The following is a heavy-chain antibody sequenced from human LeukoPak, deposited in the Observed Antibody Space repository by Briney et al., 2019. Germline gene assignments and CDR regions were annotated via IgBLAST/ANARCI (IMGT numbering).Heavy chain of an antibody. CDR1: GFTFSSYS. Sequence: GGSLRLSCAASGFTFSSYSMNWVRQAPGKGLEWVSYISSSSSTIYYADSVKGRFAISRDNAKNSLYLQMNSLRDEDTAVYYCARLTPYGSGSYPFDYWGQGTLVTVSS. V-gene: IGHV3-48*02. CDR2: ISSSSSTI. J-gene: IGHJ4*02. CDR3: ARLTPYGSGSYPFDY. D-gene: IGHD3-10*01.